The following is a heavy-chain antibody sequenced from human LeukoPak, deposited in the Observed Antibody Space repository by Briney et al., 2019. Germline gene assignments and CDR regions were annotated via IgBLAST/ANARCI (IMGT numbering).Heavy chain of an antibody. D-gene: IGHD1-7*01. CDR3: ARMNYVSSGWGAPFDY. CDR2: IRSGGTNT. CDR1: GFTFSSYW. Sequence: GGSLRLSCAASGFTFSSYWMHWVRQAPGKGLEWVSYIRSGGTNTDYTGSVKGRFTISRDNAKNSLYLQMNSLRAEDTAVYYCARMNYVSSGWGAPFDYWGQGTLVTVSS. V-gene: IGHV3-48*04. J-gene: IGHJ4*02.